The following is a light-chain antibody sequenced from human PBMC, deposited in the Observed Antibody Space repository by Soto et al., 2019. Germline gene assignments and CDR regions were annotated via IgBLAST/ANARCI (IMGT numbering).Light chain of an antibody. Sequence: EIVLTQSPATLSLSPGERATLSCRASQSVSSYLAWSQQKPGQAPRLLIYDASNRATGIPARFSGSGSGTDFTLTISSLEPEDFAVYYCQQRSNWPPPFGQGTRLEIK. CDR3: QQRSNWPPP. CDR2: DAS. CDR1: QSVSSY. J-gene: IGKJ5*01. V-gene: IGKV3-11*01.